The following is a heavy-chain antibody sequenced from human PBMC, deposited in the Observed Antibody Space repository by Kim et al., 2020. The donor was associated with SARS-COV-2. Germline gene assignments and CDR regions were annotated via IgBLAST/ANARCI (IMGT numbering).Heavy chain of an antibody. CDR2: INHSGST. D-gene: IGHD3-22*01. V-gene: IGHV4-34*01. CDR3: ARGRQPRPYYYDSSRSSMDNDY. J-gene: IGHJ4*02. CDR1: GGSFSGYY. Sequence: SETLSLTCAVYGGSFSGYYWSWIRQPPGKGLEWIGEINHSGSTNYNPSLKSRVTISVDTSKNQFSLKLSSVTAADTAVYYCARGRQPRPYYYDSSRSSMDNDYWGQGTLVTVSS.